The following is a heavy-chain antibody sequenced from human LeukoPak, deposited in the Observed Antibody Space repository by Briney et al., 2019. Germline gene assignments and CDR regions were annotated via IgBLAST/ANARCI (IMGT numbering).Heavy chain of an antibody. CDR3: AKSAYYDSSGFYREYYFDY. CDR1: RFTFSNYA. V-gene: IGHV3-23*01. Sequence: GGSLRLSCAASRFTFSNYAMSWVRQAPGKGLEWVSTISGSGDSTYYADSVKGRFTISRDNSKNTLHLQMNSLRAEDTAVYYCAKSAYYDSSGFYREYYFDYWGQGTLVTVSS. CDR2: ISGSGDST. D-gene: IGHD3-22*01. J-gene: IGHJ4*02.